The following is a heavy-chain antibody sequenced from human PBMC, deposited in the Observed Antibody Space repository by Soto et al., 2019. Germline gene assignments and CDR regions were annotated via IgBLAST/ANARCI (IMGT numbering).Heavy chain of an antibody. J-gene: IGHJ6*02. Sequence: QVKLVQSGGGVVQPGRSLRLSCAASGFTFSSYGMHWVRQAPGKGLEWVALISYEGSNKYYVDSVQGRFTISRDNSKTTRYLQMNSLRAEDTAVYYCASPVGYSISSDYHAMDVWGQGTTVTVSS. CDR1: GFTFSSYG. D-gene: IGHD6-6*01. CDR2: ISYEGSNK. CDR3: ASPVGYSISSDYHAMDV. V-gene: IGHV3-30*03.